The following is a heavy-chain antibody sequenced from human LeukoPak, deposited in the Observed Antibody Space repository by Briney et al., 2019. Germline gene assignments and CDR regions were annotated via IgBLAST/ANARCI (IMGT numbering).Heavy chain of an antibody. CDR3: TTIRPGY. J-gene: IGHJ4*02. Sequence: PVGSLRLSCAASGFTFSSYWIHWVRQVPGKGLVWVSRIKDGGTTTDYADSVRGRFTISRDDAKNTLYLQMNSLRAEDTAVYYCTTIRPGYWGQGTLVTVSP. CDR1: GFTFSSYW. CDR2: IKDGGTTT. V-gene: IGHV3-74*01. D-gene: IGHD5-12*01.